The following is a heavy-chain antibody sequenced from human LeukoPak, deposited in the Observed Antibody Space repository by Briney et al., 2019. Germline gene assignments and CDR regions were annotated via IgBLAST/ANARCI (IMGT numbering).Heavy chain of an antibody. Sequence: GSLRLSCATSGFTFSSYAMSWGRQAPRPRVDWVSAITVNGGGTPYADPAKGRFTISRDNSKNTLYLQMNTLRADDTAVYYCAKDSLGGYTYGWGIFDIWGQGTLVTVSS. CDR2: ITVNGGGT. CDR3: AKDSLGGYTYGWGIFDI. V-gene: IGHV3-23*01. CDR1: GFTFSSYA. J-gene: IGHJ3*02. D-gene: IGHD5-18*01.